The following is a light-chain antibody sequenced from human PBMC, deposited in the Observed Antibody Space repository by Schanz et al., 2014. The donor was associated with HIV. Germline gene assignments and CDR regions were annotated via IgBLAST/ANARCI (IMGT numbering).Light chain of an antibody. CDR1: SSDVGYYDY. J-gene: IGLJ3*02. V-gene: IGLV2-14*03. CDR2: DVD. CDR3: SSYTSSSTGV. Sequence: QSVLTQPASVSGSPGQSITISCTGTSSDVGYYDYVSWYQQHPGKAPKLLIFDVDNRPSGVSHRFSGSKSGNTASLTISGLQAEDEADYYCSSYTSSSTGVFGGGTKLTVL.